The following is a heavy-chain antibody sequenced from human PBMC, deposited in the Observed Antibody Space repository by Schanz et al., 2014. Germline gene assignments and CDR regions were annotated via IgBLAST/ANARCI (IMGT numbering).Heavy chain of an antibody. CDR3: AKGMGYCSGGTCYDYYYYGLDV. V-gene: IGHV3-23*04. Sequence: VQLVESGGGVVQFGRSLRLSCAASGFTFRDYYMSWIRQAPGKGLEWVSALSGSGGSTYYADSVKGRFTISRDNSENTLYLQMNSLSADDTAVFYCAKGMGYCSGGTCYDYYYYGLDVWGQGTTVTVSS. D-gene: IGHD2-15*01. CDR1: GFTFRDYY. CDR2: LSGSGGST. J-gene: IGHJ6*02.